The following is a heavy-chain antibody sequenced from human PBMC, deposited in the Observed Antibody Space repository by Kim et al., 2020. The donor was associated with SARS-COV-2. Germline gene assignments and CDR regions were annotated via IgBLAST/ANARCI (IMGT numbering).Heavy chain of an antibody. CDR3: AREPTGYWGSGYEPDYYYYYGMDV. D-gene: IGHD5-12*01. CDR1: GDSVSSNSAA. CDR2: TYYRSKWYN. V-gene: IGHV6-1*01. Sequence: SQTLSLTCAISGDSVSSNSAAWNWIRQSPSRGLEWLGRTYYRSKWYNDYAVSVKSRITINPDTSKNQFSLQLNSVTPEDTAVYYCAREPTGYWGSGYEPDYYYYYGMDVWGQGTTVTVSS. J-gene: IGHJ6*02.